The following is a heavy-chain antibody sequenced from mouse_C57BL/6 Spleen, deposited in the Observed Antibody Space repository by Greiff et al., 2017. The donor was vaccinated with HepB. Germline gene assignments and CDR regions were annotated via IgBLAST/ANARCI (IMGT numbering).Heavy chain of an antibody. V-gene: IGHV2-9-1*01. CDR1: GFSLTSYA. D-gene: IGHD2-2*01. CDR3: ARNYGYAGGAMDY. CDR2: IWTGGGT. J-gene: IGHJ4*01. Sequence: VKVVESGPGLVAPSQSLSITCTVSGFSLTSYAISWVRQPPGKGLEWLGVIWTGGGTNYNSALKSRLSISKDNSKSQVFLKMNSLQTDDTARYYCARNYGYAGGAMDYWGQGTSVTVSS.